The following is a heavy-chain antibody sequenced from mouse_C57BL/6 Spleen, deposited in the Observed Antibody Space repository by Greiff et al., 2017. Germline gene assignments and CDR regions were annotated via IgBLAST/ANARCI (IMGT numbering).Heavy chain of an antibody. Sequence: VQLQQPGAELVKPGASVKLSCKASGYTFTSYWMHWVKQRPGQGLEWIGMIHPNSGSTNYNEKCKSKATLTVDKSSSTAYMQLSSLTSDDSAVYYCAGGEDLYFDVWGTGTTVTVSS. CDR1: GYTFTSYW. V-gene: IGHV1-64*01. CDR3: AGGEDLYFDV. CDR2: IHPNSGST. J-gene: IGHJ1*03.